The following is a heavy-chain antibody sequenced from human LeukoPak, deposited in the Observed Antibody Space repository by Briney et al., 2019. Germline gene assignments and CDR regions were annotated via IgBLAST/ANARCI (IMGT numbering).Heavy chain of an antibody. CDR1: GFTFSNTW. V-gene: IGHV3-15*07. CDR3: AREWYHAFDF. D-gene: IGHD2-8*01. CDR2: IKSKTAGGTT. Sequence: GGSLRLSCAASGFTFSNTWMNWVRQAPGKGMEWVGRIKSKTAGGTTDYAAPVKGRFTISRDDSKNMVYLQLNSLKTEDTGVYYYAREWYHAFDFWGPGTMVTVSS. J-gene: IGHJ3*01.